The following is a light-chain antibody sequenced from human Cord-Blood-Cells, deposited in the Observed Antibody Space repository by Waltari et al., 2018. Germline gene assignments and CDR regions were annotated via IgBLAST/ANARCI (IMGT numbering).Light chain of an antibody. Sequence: QSALTQPASVSASPGPAITISFTVTSSHVGSYNLVSRYQQHPVKSPKLMIYEGTKRPSGVSNRFSGSKSGNTASLTISGLLAEGEADYYCCSYAGSSTWVFGGETKLTVL. CDR3: CSYAGSSTWV. CDR2: EGT. V-gene: IGLV2-23*01. J-gene: IGLJ3*02. CDR1: SSHVGSYNL.